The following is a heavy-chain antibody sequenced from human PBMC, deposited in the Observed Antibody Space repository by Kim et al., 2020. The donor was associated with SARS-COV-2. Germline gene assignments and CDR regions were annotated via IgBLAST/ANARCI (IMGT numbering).Heavy chain of an antibody. J-gene: IGHJ4*02. D-gene: IGHD6-19*01. CDR2: ISGGGSNT. V-gene: IGHV3-23*01. CDR1: GFAFSNYV. CDR3: AKDVGDWATVAGLDY. Sequence: GGSLRLSCAASGFAFSNYVMTWVRQAPGNGLEWVSIISGGGSNTHYADSVEGRFTVSRDNSKNTLYLEMISLRIEDTALYYCAKDVGDWATVAGLDYWGRGTLVTV.